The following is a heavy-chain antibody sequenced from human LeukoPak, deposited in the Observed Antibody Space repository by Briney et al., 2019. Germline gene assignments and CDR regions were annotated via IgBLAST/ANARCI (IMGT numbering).Heavy chain of an antibody. CDR2: IIPIFGTA. CDR1: GGTFSSYA. J-gene: IGHJ6*02. D-gene: IGHD1-7*01. CDR3: ARDAGTTASGRYYYGMDV. Sequence: SEKVSCKASGGTFSSYAISWVRQAPGQGLEWMGGIIPIFGTANYAQKFQGRVTITADESTSTAYMELSSLRSEDTAVYYCARDAGTTASGRYYYGMDVWGQGTTVTVSS. V-gene: IGHV1-69*13.